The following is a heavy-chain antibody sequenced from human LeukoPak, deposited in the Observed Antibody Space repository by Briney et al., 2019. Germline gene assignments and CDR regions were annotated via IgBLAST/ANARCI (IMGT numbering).Heavy chain of an antibody. V-gene: IGHV3-30*18. D-gene: IGHD5-18*01. CDR1: GFTFSSYG. CDR3: AKEKRDTAMVTPLFDY. Sequence: PGGSLRLPCAASGFTFSSYGMHWVRQAPGKGLEWVAVISYDGSNKYYADSVKGRFTISRDNSKNTLYLQMNSLRAEDTAVYYCAKEKRDTAMVTPLFDYWGQGTLVTVSS. J-gene: IGHJ4*02. CDR2: ISYDGSNK.